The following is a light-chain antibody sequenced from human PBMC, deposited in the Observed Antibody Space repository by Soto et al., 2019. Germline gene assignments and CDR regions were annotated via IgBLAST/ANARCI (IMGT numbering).Light chain of an antibody. CDR2: GAS. J-gene: IGKJ1*01. CDR3: QQYGSSPQT. V-gene: IGKV3-20*01. Sequence: ETMMTQSPDTLSVSLGERATLSCRASQSLRSSLAWYQQKPGQAPRLLIYGASSRATGIPDRFSGSGSGTDFTLTISRLEPEDFAVYYCQQYGSSPQTFGQGTKV. CDR1: QSLRSS.